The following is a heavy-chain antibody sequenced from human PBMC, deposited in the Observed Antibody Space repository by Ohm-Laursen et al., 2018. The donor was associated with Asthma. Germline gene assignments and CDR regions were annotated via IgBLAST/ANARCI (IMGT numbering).Heavy chain of an antibody. CDR3: ARDLGHISNWYTEYFQY. J-gene: IGHJ1*01. CDR1: GYSFTDYS. Sequence: SVKVSCKTSGYSFTDYSINWVRQAPGQGLEWMGRIHPNNGDTTYAQNFRGRVTFTRDTSIRIAYMELTSLSSDDTAVYFCARDLGHISNWYTEYFQYWGQGTLVTVSS. D-gene: IGHD6-13*01. V-gene: IGHV1-2*06. CDR2: IHPNNGDT.